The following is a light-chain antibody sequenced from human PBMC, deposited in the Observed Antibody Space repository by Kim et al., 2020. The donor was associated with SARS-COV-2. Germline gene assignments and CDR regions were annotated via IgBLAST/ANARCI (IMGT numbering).Light chain of an antibody. CDR3: LLSYSGARPWV. J-gene: IGLJ3*02. V-gene: IGLV7-46*01. CDR1: TGAVTSGHY. Sequence: AVVTQEPSLTVSPGGTVTLTCGSSTGAVTSGHYPYWFQQKPGQAPRTLIYDTSNKHSRTPARFSGSLLGGKAALTLSGAQPEDEAEYYCLLSYSGARPWVFGGGTQLTVL. CDR2: DTS.